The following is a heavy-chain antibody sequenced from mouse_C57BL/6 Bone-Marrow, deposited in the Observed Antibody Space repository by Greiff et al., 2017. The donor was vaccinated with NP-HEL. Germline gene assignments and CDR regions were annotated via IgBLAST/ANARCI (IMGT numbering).Heavy chain of an antibody. J-gene: IGHJ3*01. Sequence: QVQLQQPGAELVKPGASVKLSCKASGYTFTSYWMQWVKQRPGQGLEWIGEIDPSDSYTNYNQKFKGKATLTVDTSSSTAYMQLSSLTSEDSAVYYCARIGSYYGSRKAWFAYWGQVTLVTVSA. CDR3: ARIGSYYGSRKAWFAY. D-gene: IGHD1-1*01. CDR2: IDPSDSYT. CDR1: GYTFTSYW. V-gene: IGHV1-50*01.